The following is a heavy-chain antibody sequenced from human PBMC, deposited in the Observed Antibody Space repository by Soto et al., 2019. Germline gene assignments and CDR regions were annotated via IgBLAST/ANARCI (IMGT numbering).Heavy chain of an antibody. CDR1: GFTFSSYA. Sequence: EVQVLESGGGLVQPGGSLRLSCAASGFTFSSYAMSWVRQAPGKGLEWVSAISGSGDSTRYADSVQGRFTISRDTSKHTLYLQMNSPRAEDTAVYYCAKVYYGDYSYYYYGMDVWGQGTTVTVSS. V-gene: IGHV3-23*01. CDR3: AKVYYGDYSYYYYGMDV. J-gene: IGHJ6*01. CDR2: ISGSGDST. D-gene: IGHD4-17*01.